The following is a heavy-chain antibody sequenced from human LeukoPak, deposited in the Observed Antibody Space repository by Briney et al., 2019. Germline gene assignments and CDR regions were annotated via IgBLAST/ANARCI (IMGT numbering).Heavy chain of an antibody. V-gene: IGHV3-23*01. CDR1: GFTFSSYA. CDR3: AKYVVVTRDAFDI. D-gene: IGHD2-21*02. Sequence: GGSLRLSCAASGFTFSSYAMSWVRQAPGKGLEGVSAISGSGGSTYYADSVKGRFTISRDNSKNTLYLQMNSLRAEDTAVYYCAKYVVVTRDAFDIWGQGTMVTVSS. CDR2: ISGSGGST. J-gene: IGHJ3*02.